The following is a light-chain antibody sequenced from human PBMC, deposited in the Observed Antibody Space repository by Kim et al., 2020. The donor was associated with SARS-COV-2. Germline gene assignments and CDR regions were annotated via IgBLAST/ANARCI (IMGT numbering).Light chain of an antibody. CDR3: QQYDNLAIT. V-gene: IGKV1-33*01. CDR2: DGS. Sequence: ASVGDRVTMTCQASQDISNYLNWYQQKPGKAPKLLIYDGSTLETGVPSRFSGSGSGTDFTFTISSLQPEDIATYYCQQYDNLAITFGQGTRLEIK. J-gene: IGKJ5*01. CDR1: QDISNY.